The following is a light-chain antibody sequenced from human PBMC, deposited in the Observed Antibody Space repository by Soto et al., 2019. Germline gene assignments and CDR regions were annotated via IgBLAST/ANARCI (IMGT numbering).Light chain of an antibody. CDR3: QAWDSSTFGV. CDR2: QDS. CDR1: KLGDKY. J-gene: IGLJ2*01. Sequence: SYELTQPPSVSVSPGQTASITCSGDKLGDKYACWYQQKPGQSPVLVIYQDSKRPAGIPERFSGSNSGNTATLTVSETQAMDEADYYCQAWDSSTFGVFGGGTKLTVL. V-gene: IGLV3-1*01.